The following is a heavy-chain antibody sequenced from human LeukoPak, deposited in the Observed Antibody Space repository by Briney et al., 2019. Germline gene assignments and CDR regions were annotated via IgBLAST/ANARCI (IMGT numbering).Heavy chain of an antibody. CDR2: INPNSGGT. CDR3: ARDDELRYFLGFDY. CDR1: GYTFTGYY. D-gene: IGHD3-9*01. J-gene: IGHJ4*02. Sequence: ASVKVSCKASGYTFTGYYMHWVRQAPGQGLEWMGWINPNSGGTNYAQKFQGRVTMTRDTSISTAYMELSRLRSDDTAVYYCARDDELRYFLGFDYWGQGTLVTVSS. V-gene: IGHV1-2*02.